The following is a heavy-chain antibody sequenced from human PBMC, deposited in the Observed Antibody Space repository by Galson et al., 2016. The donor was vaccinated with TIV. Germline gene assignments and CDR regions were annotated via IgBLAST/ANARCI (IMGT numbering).Heavy chain of an antibody. CDR1: GYTFTSYY. V-gene: IGHV1-46*01. CDR2: INPSGGST. CDR3: ARVLEVAGTDY. Sequence: SVKVSCKASGYTFTSYYMHWVRQAPGQGLEWMGIINPSGGSTSYAQKFQGRVTMTRVTSTSTVYMELSSLRSEDTAVYYCARVLEVAGTDYWGQGTLVTVSS. D-gene: IGHD6-19*01. J-gene: IGHJ4*02.